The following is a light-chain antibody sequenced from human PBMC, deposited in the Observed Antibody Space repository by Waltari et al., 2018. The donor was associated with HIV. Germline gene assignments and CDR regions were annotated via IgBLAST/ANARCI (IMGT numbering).Light chain of an antibody. CDR1: QSIGSS. CDR2: YAS. V-gene: IGKV6D-21*02. CDR3: QQSNGFPIT. Sequence: IVLLQSPDFQSVTPTVKVTITCRAGQSIGSSLHWYQQKPDQSPKLLIKYASQSIAGVPTRFSGSGSGTDFTLTINTLEPEDAAAYYCQQSNGFPITFGQGTRLEIK. J-gene: IGKJ5*01.